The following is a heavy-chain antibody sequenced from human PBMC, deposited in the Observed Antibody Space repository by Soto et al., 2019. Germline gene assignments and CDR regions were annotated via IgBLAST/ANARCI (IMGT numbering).Heavy chain of an antibody. CDR3: ARGQRALITYGPFDP. Sequence: LRLSCAASGFTLSSYAMSWVRQAPGKGLEWVSTFSGTGGYTYYADSVKGRFTISRDDSKNTLFLHMNSLRAADTAVYYCARGQRALITYGPFDPWGQGTLVTVSS. V-gene: IGHV3-23*01. J-gene: IGHJ5*02. CDR1: GFTLSSYA. D-gene: IGHD4-17*01. CDR2: FSGTGGYT.